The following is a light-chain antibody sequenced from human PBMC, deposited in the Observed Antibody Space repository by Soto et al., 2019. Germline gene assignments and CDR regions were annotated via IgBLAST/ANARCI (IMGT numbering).Light chain of an antibody. CDR3: QQRSNLIT. J-gene: IGKJ5*01. CDR1: QSVSSY. Sequence: EIALPQSPTTQYLSPGETATLSCRASQSVSSYLAWYRQTPGQATRLLIHDASNRATGIPARFSGSGSGTDFTLTISSLEPEDFAVHYCQQRSNLITFGPGSRL. CDR2: DAS. V-gene: IGKV3-11*01.